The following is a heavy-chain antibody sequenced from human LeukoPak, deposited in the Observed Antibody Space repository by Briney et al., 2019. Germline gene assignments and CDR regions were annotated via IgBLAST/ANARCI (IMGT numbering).Heavy chain of an antibody. V-gene: IGHV4-30-4*08. Sequence: PSETLSLTCTVSGGSISSGDYYWSWIRQPPGKGLEWIGYIYYSGSTYYNPSLKSRVTISVDTSKNQFSLKLSSVTAAVTAVYYCSRAGTVTTLGAFDIWGPGTMVTVSS. CDR2: IYYSGST. CDR3: SRAGTVTTLGAFDI. D-gene: IGHD4-17*01. J-gene: IGHJ3*02. CDR1: GGSISSGDYY.